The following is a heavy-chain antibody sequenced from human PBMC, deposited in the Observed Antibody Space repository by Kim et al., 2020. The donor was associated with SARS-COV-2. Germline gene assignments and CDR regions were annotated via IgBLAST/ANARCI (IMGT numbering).Heavy chain of an antibody. Sequence: SVKGRFTISREKAKNSLYLQMNSLRAGDTAVYYCARAYYDSSGYYQYFDYWGQGTLVTVSS. V-gene: IGHV3-13*01. J-gene: IGHJ4*02. CDR3: ARAYYDSSGYYQYFDY. D-gene: IGHD3-22*01.